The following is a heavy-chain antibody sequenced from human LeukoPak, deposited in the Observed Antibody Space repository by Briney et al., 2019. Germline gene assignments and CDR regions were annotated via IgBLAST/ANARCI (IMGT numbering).Heavy chain of an antibody. J-gene: IGHJ6*03. V-gene: IGHV4-39*07. CDR2: IHYSGST. Sequence: SSETLSLTCTVSGGSISSSSYYWGWIRQPPGKGLEWIGSIHYSGSTYYNPSLKSRVTISVDTSKNQFSLKLSSVTAADTAVYYCSSGLMYYYYMDVWGKGTTVTVSS. CDR1: GGSISSSSYY. D-gene: IGHD2-8*01. CDR3: SSGLMYYYYMDV.